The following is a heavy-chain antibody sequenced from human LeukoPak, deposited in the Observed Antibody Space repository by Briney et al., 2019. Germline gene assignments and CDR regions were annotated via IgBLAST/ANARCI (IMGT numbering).Heavy chain of an antibody. V-gene: IGHV1-8*03. Sequence: ASVKVSCNASGYTFTGYDINWVRQATGQGLEWMGWVNPNSGNTGYAQKFQGRVTITRNTSISTAYMELSSLRSEDTAVYYCASSLSSTSYRDYWGQGTLVTVSS. D-gene: IGHD2-2*01. CDR1: GYTFTGYD. CDR3: ASSLSSTSYRDY. J-gene: IGHJ4*02. CDR2: VNPNSGNT.